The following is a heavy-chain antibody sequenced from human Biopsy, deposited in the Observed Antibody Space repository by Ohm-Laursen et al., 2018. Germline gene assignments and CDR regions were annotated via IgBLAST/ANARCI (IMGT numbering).Heavy chain of an antibody. CDR3: ARGPHSGSHSCFDY. V-gene: IGHV1-69*13. D-gene: IGHD1-26*01. CDR1: GGTFINYA. J-gene: IGHJ4*02. Sequence: SVTASCKASGGTFINYAISWVRQAPGQGLEWMGGIIPMFGTANYAQMFQGRVTISADESTSTSYMELSSLTTEDTAIYYCARGPHSGSHSCFDYWGRGTLVTVSS. CDR2: IIPMFGTA.